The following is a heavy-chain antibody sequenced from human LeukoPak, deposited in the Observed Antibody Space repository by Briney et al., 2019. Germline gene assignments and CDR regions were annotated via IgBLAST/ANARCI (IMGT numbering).Heavy chain of an antibody. CDR2: ISWNSGSI. V-gene: IGHV3-9*01. Sequence: GRSLRLSCAASGFTFDDYAMHWVRQAPGKGLEWVSGISWNSGSIGYADSVKGRFTISRDNAKNSLYLQMNSLRAEDTALYYCAKDGLTMVRGVISPYMDVWGKGTTVTVSS. D-gene: IGHD3-10*01. CDR3: AKDGLTMVRGVISPYMDV. J-gene: IGHJ6*03. CDR1: GFTFDDYA.